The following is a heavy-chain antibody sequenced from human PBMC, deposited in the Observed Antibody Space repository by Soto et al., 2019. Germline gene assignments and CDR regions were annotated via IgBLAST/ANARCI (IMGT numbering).Heavy chain of an antibody. V-gene: IGHV4-39*01. Sequence: SETLSLTCTVSGGSISSSSYYWGWIRQPPGKGLEWIGSIYYSGSTYYSPSLKSRVTISVDTSKNQFSLKLSSVTAADTAVYYCARLEGTYGDFDYWGQGTLVTVSS. CDR1: GGSISSSSYY. CDR2: IYYSGST. CDR3: ARLEGTYGDFDY. J-gene: IGHJ4*02. D-gene: IGHD4-17*01.